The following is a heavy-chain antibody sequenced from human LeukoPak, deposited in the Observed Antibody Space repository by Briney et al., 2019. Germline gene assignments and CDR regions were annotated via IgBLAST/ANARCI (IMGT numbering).Heavy chain of an antibody. CDR3: ARHLGSSLDEDYFDY. CDR1: GGSISSSSYY. V-gene: IGHV4-39*01. CDR2: IYYSGST. J-gene: IGHJ4*02. Sequence: SETLSLTCTVSGGSISSSSYYWGWIRQPPGKGLEWIGSIYYSGSTYYNPSLKSRVTISVDTSKNQFSLKLSSVTAADTAVYYCARHLGSSLDEDYFDYWGQGTLVTVSS. D-gene: IGHD6-13*01.